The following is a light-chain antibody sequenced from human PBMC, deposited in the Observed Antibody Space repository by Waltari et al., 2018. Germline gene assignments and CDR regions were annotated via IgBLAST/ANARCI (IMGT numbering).Light chain of an antibody. CDR2: WAS. CDR1: QSVLSSSNNIHY. V-gene: IGKV4-1*01. Sequence: DNVLSPSPDSRAVSRGERDTTGSRSRQSVLSSSNNIHYLAWDQPRPGQPPKLLIYWASTRGSGVPDQFSGSGSGTDFTLTISSLRAEDVAVYYCQQYFSRPSTFGQGTKVEIK. CDR3: QQYFSRPST. J-gene: IGKJ1*01.